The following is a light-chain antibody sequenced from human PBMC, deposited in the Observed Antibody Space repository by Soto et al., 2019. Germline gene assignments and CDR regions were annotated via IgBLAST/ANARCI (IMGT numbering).Light chain of an antibody. CDR3: MQGSHWPPT. CDR1: QSLLHSNGYNY. CDR2: LGS. V-gene: IGKV2-28*01. J-gene: IGKJ4*01. Sequence: DIVMTQSPLSLPVTPGEPASISCRSSQSLLHSNGYNYLDWYLQKPGQSPQLLIYLGSNRASGVPDRFSGSGSGTDFTLKISRVEAEDVGVYYCMQGSHWPPTFGGGTKVEIE.